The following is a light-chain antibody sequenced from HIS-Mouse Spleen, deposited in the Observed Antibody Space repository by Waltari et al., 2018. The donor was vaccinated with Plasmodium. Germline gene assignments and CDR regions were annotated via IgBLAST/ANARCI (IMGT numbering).Light chain of an antibody. CDR1: ALPKKY. CDR3: YSTDSSGNHRV. J-gene: IGLJ3*02. CDR2: EDS. Sequence: SYELTQPPSVSVSPGQTARIPCSGDALPKKYAYWYQQKSCQAPVLVIYEDSKRTSGIPERISGASSGTMATVTISGAQVEDEADYYCYSTDSSGNHRVFGGGTKLTVL. V-gene: IGLV3-10*01.